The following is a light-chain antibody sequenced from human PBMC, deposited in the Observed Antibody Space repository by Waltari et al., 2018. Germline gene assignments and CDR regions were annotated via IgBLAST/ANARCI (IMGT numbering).Light chain of an antibody. J-gene: IGLJ1*01. Sequence: SSELTQDPAVSVALGQTVRITCQGDSLRYSYANWYRQNPGQAPLLVMYGKNNRPSGIPDRFSGSYSGDTASLTITGAQAEDEADYYCNSRDSNGNPFVFGPATKVTVL. CDR2: GKN. V-gene: IGLV3-19*01. CDR3: NSRDSNGNPFV. CDR1: SLRYSY.